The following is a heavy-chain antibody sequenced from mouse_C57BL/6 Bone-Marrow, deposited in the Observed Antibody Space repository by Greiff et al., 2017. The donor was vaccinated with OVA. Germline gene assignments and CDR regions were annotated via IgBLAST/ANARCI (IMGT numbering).Heavy chain of an antibody. Sequence: DVMLVESGGGLVQPGGSLSLSCAASGFTFTDYYMSWVRQPPGKALEWLGFIRNKANGYTTEYSVSVKGRFTISSVTSQSILYLQMNARRAEDSATYYCARYTGGGFAYWGQGTLVTVSA. CDR3: ARYTGGGFAY. V-gene: IGHV7-3*01. CDR1: GFTFTDYY. D-gene: IGHD3-1*01. J-gene: IGHJ3*01. CDR2: IRNKANGYTT.